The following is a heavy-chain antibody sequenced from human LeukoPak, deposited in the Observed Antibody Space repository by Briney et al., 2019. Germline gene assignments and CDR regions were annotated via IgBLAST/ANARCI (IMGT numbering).Heavy chain of an antibody. CDR3: ARASTTDYDYVWGSYRPNWFDP. J-gene: IGHJ5*02. CDR2: IYTSGST. Sequence: PSETLSLTCTVSGGSISSYYWSWIRQPAGKGLEWIGRIYTSGSTNYNPSLKSRVTISVDTSKNQFSLKLSSVTAADTAVYYCARASTTDYDYVWGSYRPNWFDPWGQGTLVTVSS. D-gene: IGHD3-16*02. V-gene: IGHV4-4*07. CDR1: GGSISSYY.